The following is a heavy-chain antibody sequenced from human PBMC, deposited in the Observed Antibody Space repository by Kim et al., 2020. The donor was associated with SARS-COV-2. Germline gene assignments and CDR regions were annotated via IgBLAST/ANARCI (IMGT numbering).Heavy chain of an antibody. V-gene: IGHV3-23*01. D-gene: IGHD3-22*01. J-gene: IGHJ4*02. Sequence: GGSLRLSCAASGFTFSSYAMSWVRQAPGKGLEWVSAISGSGGSTYYADSVKGRFTISRDNSKNTLYLQMNSLRAEDTAVYYCAKEGGSGYYLGESFDYWGQGTLVTVSS. CDR3: AKEGGSGYYLGESFDY. CDR2: ISGSGGST. CDR1: GFTFSSYA.